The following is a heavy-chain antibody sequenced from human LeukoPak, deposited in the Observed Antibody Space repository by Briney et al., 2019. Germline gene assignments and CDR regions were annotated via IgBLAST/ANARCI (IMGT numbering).Heavy chain of an antibody. D-gene: IGHD4-11*01. J-gene: IGHJ3*02. CDR3: ARGRYYSNYGAFDI. Sequence: PSETLSLTCAVYGGSFSGYYWSWIRQPPGKGLEWIGEINHSGSTNYNPSLKSRVTISVDTSKNQFSLKLSSVTAADTAVYYCARGRYYSNYGAFDIWGQGTMVTVSS. V-gene: IGHV4-34*01. CDR1: GGSFSGYY. CDR2: INHSGST.